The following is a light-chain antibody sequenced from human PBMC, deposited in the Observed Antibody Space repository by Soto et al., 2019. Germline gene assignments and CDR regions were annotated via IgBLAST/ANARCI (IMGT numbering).Light chain of an antibody. CDR1: QSVSSN. J-gene: IGKJ1*01. V-gene: IGKV3-15*01. CDR2: GAS. CDR3: QQYNSGFLLGS. Sequence: SLSAAALSVTPGERATLSCRASQSVSSNLAWYQQKPGQAPRLLIYGASTRATGIPARFSGSGSGTEFTLTISSLQSEDFAVYSCQQYNSGFLLGSFGEGTKVDI.